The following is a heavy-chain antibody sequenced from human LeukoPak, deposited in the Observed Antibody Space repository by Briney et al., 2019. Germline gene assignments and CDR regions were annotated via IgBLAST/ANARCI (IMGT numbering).Heavy chain of an antibody. D-gene: IGHD1-1*01. CDR1: GFVFSTYA. CDR2: ISSSGDNT. CDR3: AKVKALDAVASYFDY. Sequence: PGGSLRLSCAASGFVFSTYAMGWVRQAPGKGLEWVSAISSSGDNTYYADSVKGQFTISRGNSKNTLDLQMNSLRAEDTAMYHCAKVKALDAVASYFDYWGQGTLVTVSS. J-gene: IGHJ4*02. V-gene: IGHV3-23*01.